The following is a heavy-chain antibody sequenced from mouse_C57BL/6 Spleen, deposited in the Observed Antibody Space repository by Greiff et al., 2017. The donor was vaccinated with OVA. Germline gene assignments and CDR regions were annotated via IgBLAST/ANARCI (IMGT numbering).Heavy chain of an antibody. V-gene: IGHV1-50*01. CDR1: GYTFTSYW. CDR3: ARPDY. CDR2: IDPSDSYT. J-gene: IGHJ2*01. Sequence: VQLQQPGAELVKPGASVKLSCKASGYTFTSYWMQWVKQRPGQGLEWIGEIDPSDSYTNSNQKFKGKATLTVDTSSSTAYMQLSSLTSEDSAVYYWARPDYWGQGTTLTVSS.